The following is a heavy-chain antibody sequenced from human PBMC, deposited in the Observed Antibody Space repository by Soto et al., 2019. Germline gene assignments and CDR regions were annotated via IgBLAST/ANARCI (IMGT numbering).Heavy chain of an antibody. D-gene: IGHD2-2*01. CDR2: INHSGST. V-gene: IGHV4-34*01. J-gene: IGHJ6*03. CDR1: GGSFSGYY. Sequence: SETLSLTCAVYGGSFSGYYWSWIRQPPGKGLEWIGEINHSGSTNYNPSLKSRVTISVDTSKNQFSLKLSSVTAADTAVYYCARGRCSSTSCYGVRYYYMDVWGKGTTVTVSS. CDR3: ARGRCSSTSCYGVRYYYMDV.